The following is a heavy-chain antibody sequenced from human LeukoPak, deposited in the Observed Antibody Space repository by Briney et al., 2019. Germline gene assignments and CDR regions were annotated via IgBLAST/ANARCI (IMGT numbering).Heavy chain of an antibody. CDR2: IIPIFGTA. CDR3: ARIGGAVTTFWLYYFDY. J-gene: IGHJ4*02. V-gene: IGHV1-69*05. D-gene: IGHD4-17*01. Sequence: ASVKVSCKASGGTFSSYAISWVRQAPGQGLEWMGGIIPIFGTANYAQKLQGRVTMTTDTSTSTAYMELRSLRSDDTAVYYCARIGGAVTTFWLYYFDYWGQGTLVTVSS. CDR1: GGTFSSYA.